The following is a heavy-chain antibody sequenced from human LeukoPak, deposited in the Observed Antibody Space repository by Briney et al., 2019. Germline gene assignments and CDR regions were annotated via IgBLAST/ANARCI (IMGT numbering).Heavy chain of an antibody. D-gene: IGHD3-22*01. CDR2: IYHSGST. J-gene: IGHJ3*02. Sequence: PSGTLSLTCAVSGGSISSSNWWSWVRQPPGKGLEWIGEIYHSGSTNYNPSLKSRVTISVDKSKNQFSLKLSSVTAADTAVYYCASLEYYYDSSGYYFASEAFDIWGQGTMVTVSS. CDR1: GGSISSSNW. V-gene: IGHV4-4*02. CDR3: ASLEYYYDSSGYYFASEAFDI.